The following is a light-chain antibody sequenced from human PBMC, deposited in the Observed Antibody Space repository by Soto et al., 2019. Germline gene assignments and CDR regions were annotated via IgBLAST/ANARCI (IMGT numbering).Light chain of an antibody. J-gene: IGKJ4*01. CDR2: LGS. Sequence: DIVLTQSPLSLPVTPGEPASISCRSIQSLLHTNGYSYLDWYLQKPGQSPQLLIYLGSHRASGVPARFSGSGSGTDFTLKISRVEAEDVGVYYCMQVLETPLITFGGGTKVEIK. CDR1: QSLLHTNGYSY. CDR3: MQVLETPLIT. V-gene: IGKV2-28*01.